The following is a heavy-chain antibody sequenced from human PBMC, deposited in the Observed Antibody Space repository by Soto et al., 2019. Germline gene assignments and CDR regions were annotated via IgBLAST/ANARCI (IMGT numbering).Heavy chain of an antibody. J-gene: IGHJ4*02. CDR1: GYTFTSYD. V-gene: IGHV1-8*01. CDR2: MNPNSGNT. CDR3: AQSAYSSSWYTH. Sequence: QVQLVQSGAEVKKPGASLKVSCKASGYTFTSYDINWVRQATGQGLEWMGWMNPNSGNTGYAQKFQGRVTMTRNTSISTAYMELSSLRSEDTAVYYCAQSAYSSSWYTHWGQGTLVTVSS. D-gene: IGHD6-13*01.